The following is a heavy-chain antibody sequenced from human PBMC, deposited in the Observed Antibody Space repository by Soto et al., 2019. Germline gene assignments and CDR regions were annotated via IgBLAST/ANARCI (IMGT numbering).Heavy chain of an antibody. V-gene: IGHV4-4*07. Sequence: VRLQESGPRLVKPSETLSLTCTVSGDPDNRDYWSWMRQTAEKGLEWIGRISRTGYKDVNPSFQSRVTISVDPSRDQLSLDLKSVTVADTAVYYCARAPYMTAWAYDFWGQGALVTVS. J-gene: IGHJ4*02. CDR2: ISRTGYK. CDR3: ARAPYMTAWAYDF. CDR1: GDPDNRDY. D-gene: IGHD2-21*02.